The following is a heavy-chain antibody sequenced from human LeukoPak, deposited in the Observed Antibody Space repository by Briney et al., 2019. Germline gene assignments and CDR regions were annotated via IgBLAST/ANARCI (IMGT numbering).Heavy chain of an antibody. D-gene: IGHD5-18*01. CDR2: IGNTET. CDR1: GFPFETNA. CDR3: AKDWIQFNRVFDCFDS. V-gene: IGHV3-23*01. J-gene: IGHJ4*02. Sequence: GGSLRLSCATSGFPFETNAMSWVRQAPGKGLEWVATIGNTETFYADPVTGRFTISRDNPKNTVNLQMNRLRVEDTAIYYCAKDWIQFNRVFDCFDSWGQGTLVTVSS.